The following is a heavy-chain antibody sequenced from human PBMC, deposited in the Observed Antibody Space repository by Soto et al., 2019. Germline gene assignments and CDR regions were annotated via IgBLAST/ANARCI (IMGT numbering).Heavy chain of an antibody. CDR3: PTEGVITFGGVIVIYFQH. V-gene: IGHV3-15*01. D-gene: IGHD3-16*02. CDR2: IKSKTDGGTT. Sequence: GGSLRLSCAASGFTFSNAWMSWVRQAPGKGLEWVGRIKSKTDGGTTDYAAPVKGRFTISRDDSKNTLYLQMNSLKTEDTAVYYCPTEGVITFGGVIVIYFQHWGQGTLVTVSS. CDR1: GFTFSNAW. J-gene: IGHJ1*01.